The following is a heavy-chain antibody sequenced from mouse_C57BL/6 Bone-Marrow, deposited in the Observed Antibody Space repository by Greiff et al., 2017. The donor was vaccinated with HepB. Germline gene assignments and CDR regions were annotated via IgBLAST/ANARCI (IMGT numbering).Heavy chain of an antibody. D-gene: IGHD4-1*01. CDR3: TSNFPYFDY. J-gene: IGHJ2*01. V-gene: IGHV1-15*01. CDR2: IDPETGGT. Sequence: LVESGAELVRPGASVTLSCKASGYTFTDYEMHWVKQTPVHGLEWIGAIDPETGGTAYNQKFKGKAILTADKSSSTAYMELRSLTSEDSAVYYCTSNFPYFDYWGQGTTLTVSS. CDR1: GYTFTDYE.